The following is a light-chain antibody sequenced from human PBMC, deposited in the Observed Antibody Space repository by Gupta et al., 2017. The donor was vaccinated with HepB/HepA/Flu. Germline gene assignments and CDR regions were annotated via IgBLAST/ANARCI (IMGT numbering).Light chain of an antibody. Sequence: VLTQSPATLSLSPGESATLSCRASHNIGNILAWYQQKPGQTPRLLIYDASNRATDIPARFSGSGSGTDFSLTISSLETEDFAIYYCQQRREWPLLNTFGRGTTLDIK. J-gene: IGKJ4*01. CDR1: HNIGNI. CDR2: DAS. V-gene: IGKV3-11*01. CDR3: QQRREWPLLNT.